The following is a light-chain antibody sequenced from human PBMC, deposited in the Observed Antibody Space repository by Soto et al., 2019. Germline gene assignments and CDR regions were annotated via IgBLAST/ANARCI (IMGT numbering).Light chain of an antibody. CDR3: PQYKDWPPRWT. CDR1: QSVSSN. CDR2: GAS. Sequence: EIVMTQSPATLSVSPGERATLSGRASQSVSSNLAWYQQKPGQAPRLLIYGASTRATGIPARFSGGGSGTEFTLTISSLQSEDFAVYYCPQYKDWPPRWTFGQGTKVEIK. J-gene: IGKJ1*01. V-gene: IGKV3-15*01.